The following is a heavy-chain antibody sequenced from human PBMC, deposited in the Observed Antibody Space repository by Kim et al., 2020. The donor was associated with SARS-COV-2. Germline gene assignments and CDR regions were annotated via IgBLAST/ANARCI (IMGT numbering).Heavy chain of an antibody. CDR2: FSGSGDNT. CDR1: GFTFSSYA. V-gene: IGHV3-23*01. CDR3: AKNVNTGSYDYYYYGMDV. D-gene: IGHD1-26*01. Sequence: GGSLRLSCAASGFTFSSYAMSWVRQAPGKGLEWVSAFSGSGDNTYYADSVKGRFTISRDNSKNTLFLQMNSLRVEDTAVYYCAKNVNTGSYDYYYYGMDVWGLGTTVTVSS. J-gene: IGHJ6*02.